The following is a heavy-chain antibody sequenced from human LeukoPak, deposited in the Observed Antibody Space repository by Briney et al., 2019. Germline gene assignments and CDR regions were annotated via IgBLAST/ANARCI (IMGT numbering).Heavy chain of an antibody. J-gene: IGHJ4*02. CDR3: ARGKDGLDY. Sequence: PGGSLRLSCAASGFTFSSYAMHWVRQAPGKGLEWVAVISYDGSNKYYADSVKGRFTISRDNSKNTLYLQMNSLSAEDTAVYYCARGKDGLDYWGQGTLVTVSS. D-gene: IGHD5-24*01. CDR1: GFTFSSYA. V-gene: IGHV3-30*04. CDR2: ISYDGSNK.